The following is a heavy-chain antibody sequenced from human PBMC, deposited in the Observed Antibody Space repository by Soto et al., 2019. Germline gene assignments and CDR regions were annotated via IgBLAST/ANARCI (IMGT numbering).Heavy chain of an antibody. CDR2: IYSGGST. D-gene: IGHD4-17*01. V-gene: IGHV3-53*01. CDR3: AVLPTVVTPIDAFDI. J-gene: IGHJ3*02. Sequence: GGSLRLSCAASGFTVSSNYMSWVRQAPGKGLEWVSVIYSGGSTYYADSVKGRFTISRDNSKNTLYLQMNSLRAEDTAVYYCAVLPTVVTPIDAFDIWGQGTMVTVSS. CDR1: GFTVSSNY.